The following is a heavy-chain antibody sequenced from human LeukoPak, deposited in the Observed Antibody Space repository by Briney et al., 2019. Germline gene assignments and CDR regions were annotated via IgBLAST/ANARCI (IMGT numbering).Heavy chain of an antibody. CDR2: IYSGGST. J-gene: IGHJ3*02. Sequence: PGGSLRLSCAASGFTVSSNYMSWVRQAPGKGLEWVSVIYSGGSTYYADSVKGRFTISRDNAKNSLYLQMNSLRAEDTAVYYCARDRRSRAFDIWGQGTMVTVSS. CDR1: GFTVSSNY. V-gene: IGHV3-53*01. CDR3: ARDRRSRAFDI.